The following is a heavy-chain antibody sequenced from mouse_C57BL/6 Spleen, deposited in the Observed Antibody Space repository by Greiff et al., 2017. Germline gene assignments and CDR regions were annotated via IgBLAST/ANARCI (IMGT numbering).Heavy chain of an antibody. Sequence: VQGVESGAELMKPGASVKLSCKATGYTFTGYWIEWVKQRHGHGLEWIGEILPGSGSTNYNEKFKGKATFTTATSSNTAYMQLSSLTTEDSAIYFCARLRNYVYDGAYWGQGALVTVSA. D-gene: IGHD2-2*01. V-gene: IGHV1-9*01. J-gene: IGHJ3*01. CDR1: GYTFTGYW. CDR3: ARLRNYVYDGAY. CDR2: ILPGSGST.